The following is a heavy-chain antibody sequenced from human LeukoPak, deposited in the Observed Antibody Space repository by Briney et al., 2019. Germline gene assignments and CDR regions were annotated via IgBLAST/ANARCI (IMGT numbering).Heavy chain of an antibody. CDR3: AKTKWLPYFDY. Sequence: KPSETLSLTCTISGGSISSTSHYWGWIRQTPGKGLEWIGSIYYSGSTYYNPSLKSRVTISVDTSKNQFSLKLSSVTAADTAVYYCAKTKWLPYFDYWGQGTLVTVSS. CDR2: IYYSGST. J-gene: IGHJ4*02. D-gene: IGHD5-24*01. CDR1: GGSISSTSHY. V-gene: IGHV4-39*01.